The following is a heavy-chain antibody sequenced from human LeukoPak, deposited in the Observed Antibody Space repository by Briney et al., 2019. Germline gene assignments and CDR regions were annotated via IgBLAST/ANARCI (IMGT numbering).Heavy chain of an antibody. J-gene: IGHJ3*02. V-gene: IGHV3-7*01. D-gene: IGHD1-14*01. CDR1: GFSFTTSW. Sequence: GGSLRLSCAASGFSFTTSWMSWVRQAPGKGLEWVANIKPDATEKHYVDSVRGRFTISRDNAQNSLSLEMSSLRAEDTAVYYCARGVWSSRNAFDIWGRGTMVTVSS. CDR3: ARGVWSSRNAFDI. CDR2: IKPDATEK.